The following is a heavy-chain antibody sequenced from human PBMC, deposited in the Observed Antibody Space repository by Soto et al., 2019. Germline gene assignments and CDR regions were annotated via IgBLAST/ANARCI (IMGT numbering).Heavy chain of an antibody. D-gene: IGHD3-22*01. CDR2: ISGSGGST. J-gene: IGHJ4*02. CDR3: AKDLYYYDSSGYYDY. Sequence: GGSLRLSCAGSGFTFSSSAMTWVRQAPGKGLEGVSAISGSGGSTYYADSVKGRFTISRDNSKTTLYLKMNSLRAEETALYYCAKDLYYYDSSGYYDYWGEGTLVTVSS. CDR1: GFTFSSSA. V-gene: IGHV3-23*01.